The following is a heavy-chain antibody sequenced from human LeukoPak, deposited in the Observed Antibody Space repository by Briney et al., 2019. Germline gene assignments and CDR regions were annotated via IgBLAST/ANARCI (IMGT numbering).Heavy chain of an antibody. Sequence: GRSLRLSCAASGFSVSSCGMHWVRQAPGKGLVWVSRVNGEGGYRNYADSVKGRFPISRDNAKNTLYLAMHSLRGEDTAVYYCVRDRDDYNFDHWGQGSLVTVSS. CDR2: VNGEGGYR. CDR1: GFSVSSCG. V-gene: IGHV3-74*01. J-gene: IGHJ5*02. D-gene: IGHD5-24*01. CDR3: VRDRDDYNFDH.